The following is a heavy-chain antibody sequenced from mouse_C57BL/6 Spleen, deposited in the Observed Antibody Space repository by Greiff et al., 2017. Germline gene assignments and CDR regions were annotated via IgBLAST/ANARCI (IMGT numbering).Heavy chain of an antibody. J-gene: IGHJ2*01. CDR1: GYTFTDYN. D-gene: IGHD1-1*01. CDR3: ARSTTVVDNFDY. Sequence: VQLQQSGPELVKPGASVKIPCKASGYTFTDYNMDWVKQSHGKSLEWIGDINPNNGGTIYNQKFKGKATLTVDKSSSTAYMELRSLTSEDTAVYYCARSTTVVDNFDYWGQGTTLTVSS. CDR2: INPNNGGT. V-gene: IGHV1-18*01.